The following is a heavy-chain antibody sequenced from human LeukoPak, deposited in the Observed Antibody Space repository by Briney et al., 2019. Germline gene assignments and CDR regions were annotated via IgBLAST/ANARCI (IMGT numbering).Heavy chain of an antibody. CDR2: IIPIFGTA. CDR3: ARVLIIAPGSFDY. V-gene: IGHV1-69*13. J-gene: IGHJ4*02. Sequence: SVKVSCKASGGTFSSYAISWVRQAPGQGLEWMGGIIPIFGTANYAQKFQGRVTITADESTSTAYMELSSLRSEDTAVYYCARVLIIAPGSFDYWGQGTLVTVSS. CDR1: GGTFSSYA. D-gene: IGHD3-10*01.